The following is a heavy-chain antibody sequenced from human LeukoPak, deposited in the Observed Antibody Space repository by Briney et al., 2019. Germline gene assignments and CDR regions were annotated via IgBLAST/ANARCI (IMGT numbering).Heavy chain of an antibody. CDR3: ARVVGYYDFWSGYVSPPDMDV. CDR1: GGSISSHN. Sequence: PSETLSLTCTVSGGSISSHNWSWIRQPPGKGLEWIGYTYHSGSTNYSPSLKSRVTTSVATSKSQFSLKLSSVTAADTAVYYCARVVGYYDFWSGYVSPPDMDVWGKGTTVTVSS. D-gene: IGHD3-3*01. V-gene: IGHV4-59*11. CDR2: TYHSGST. J-gene: IGHJ6*03.